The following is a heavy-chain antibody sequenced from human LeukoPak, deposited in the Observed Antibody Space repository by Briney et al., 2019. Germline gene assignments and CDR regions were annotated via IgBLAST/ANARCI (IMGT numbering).Heavy chain of an antibody. CDR3: ARTPAAAGY. CDR2: IYSGGST. D-gene: IGHD2-2*01. V-gene: IGHV3-66*01. Sequence: GGSLRLSCAASGFTFSSYAMSWVRQAPGKGLEWVSVIYSGGSTYYADSVKGRFTISRDNSKNTLYLQMNSLRAEDTAVYYCARTPAAAGYWGQGTLVTVSS. CDR1: GFTFSSYA. J-gene: IGHJ4*02.